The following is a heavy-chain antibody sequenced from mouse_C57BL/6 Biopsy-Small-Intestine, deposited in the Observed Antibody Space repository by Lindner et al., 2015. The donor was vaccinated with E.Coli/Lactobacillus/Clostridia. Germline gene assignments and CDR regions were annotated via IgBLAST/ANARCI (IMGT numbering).Heavy chain of an antibody. CDR1: GYAFSNFL. CDR2: INPGSGGT. D-gene: IGHD2-1*01. CDR3: ATYGNFAY. J-gene: IGHJ3*01. V-gene: IGHV1-54*01. Sequence: VQLQESGAELVRPGTSVKVSCKASGYAFSNFLIEWVKQRPGQGLEWIGVINPGSGGTDYNEKFKAKATLTADKSSTTAYIQLNSLTSEDSAAYFCATYGNFAYWGQGTLVTVSA.